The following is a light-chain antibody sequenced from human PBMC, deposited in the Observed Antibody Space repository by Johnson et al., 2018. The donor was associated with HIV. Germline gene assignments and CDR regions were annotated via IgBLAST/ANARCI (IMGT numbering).Light chain of an antibody. Sequence: QSVLTQPPSVSAAPGQKVTISCSGSSSNIVNNYVSWYQQVPVTAPKLLIYDNNKRPSGIPDRFSGSKSGTSATLGITGLQTGDEADYFCGTWDSSLSGGVFGTGTKVTVL. J-gene: IGLJ1*01. CDR3: GTWDSSLSGGV. CDR1: SSNIVNNY. V-gene: IGLV1-51*01. CDR2: DNN.